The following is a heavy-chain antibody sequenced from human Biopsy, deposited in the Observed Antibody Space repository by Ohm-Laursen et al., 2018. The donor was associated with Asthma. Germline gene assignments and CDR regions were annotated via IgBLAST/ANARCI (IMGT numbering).Heavy chain of an antibody. D-gene: IGHD3-3*02. V-gene: IGHV3-7*01. J-gene: IGHJ1*01. CDR3: ARTFHFWSPYHAEHYQL. CDR1: GFTFSNYA. Sequence: SLRLSCAASGFTFSNYAMSWVRQVPGKGLEWVANIKHDGTEKNHVDSLKGRFTISRDNAKNSLYLQMNSLGAEDTAVYYCARTFHFWSPYHAEHYQLWGQGTLVTVSS. CDR2: IKHDGTEK.